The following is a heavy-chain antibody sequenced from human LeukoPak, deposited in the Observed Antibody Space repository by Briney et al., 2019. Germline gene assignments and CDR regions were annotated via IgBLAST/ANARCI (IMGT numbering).Heavy chain of an antibody. Sequence: GGSPRLSCAASGFTFSSYSMNWVRQAPGKGLEWVSSISSSSSYIYYADSVKGRFTISRDNAKNSLYLQMNSLRAEDTAVYYCARARNRGRDYYDSSGGELDYWGQGTLVTVSS. V-gene: IGHV3-21*01. CDR2: ISSSSSYI. D-gene: IGHD3-22*01. J-gene: IGHJ4*02. CDR3: ARARNRGRDYYDSSGGELDY. CDR1: GFTFSSYS.